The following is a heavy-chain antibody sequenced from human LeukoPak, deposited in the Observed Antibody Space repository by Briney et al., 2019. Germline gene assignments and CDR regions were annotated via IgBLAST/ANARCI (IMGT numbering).Heavy chain of an antibody. V-gene: IGHV3-48*01. Sequence: GGSLRLSCAASGFTFSSYSMNWVRQAPGKGLEWVSYISSSSSTIYYADSVKGRSTIPRDNAKNSLYLQMNSLRAEDTAVYYCARRVSHYYYMDVWGKGTTVTVSS. D-gene: IGHD2-8*01. CDR3: ARRVSHYYYMDV. J-gene: IGHJ6*03. CDR1: GFTFSSYS. CDR2: ISSSSSTI.